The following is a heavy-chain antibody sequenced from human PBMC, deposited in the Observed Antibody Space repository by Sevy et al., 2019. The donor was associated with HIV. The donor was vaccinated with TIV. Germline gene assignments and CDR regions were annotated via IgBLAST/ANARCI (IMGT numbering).Heavy chain of an antibody. CDR3: ARGLRFLEWTSNAFDI. J-gene: IGHJ3*02. CDR2: IYSGGST. CDR1: GFTVSSNY. D-gene: IGHD3-3*01. Sequence: GGSLRLSCAASGFTVSSNYMSWVRQAPGKGLEWVSVIYSGGSTYYADSVKGGFTISRDNSKNTRYLQMNSLRAEDTAVYYCARGLRFLEWTSNAFDIWGQGTMVTVSS. V-gene: IGHV3-53*01.